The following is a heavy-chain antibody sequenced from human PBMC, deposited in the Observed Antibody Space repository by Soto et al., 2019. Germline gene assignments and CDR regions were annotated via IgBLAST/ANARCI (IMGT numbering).Heavy chain of an antibody. CDR3: AKAEMPYSSSWYSYYYGMDV. CDR1: GFTFSSYG. CDR2: ISYDGSNK. Sequence: GGSLRLSCAASGFTFSSYGMHWVRQAPGKGLEWVAVISYDGSNKYYADSVKGRFTISRDNSKNTLYLQMNSLRAEDTAVYYCAKAEMPYSSSWYSYYYGMDVWGQGTTVTVSS. D-gene: IGHD6-13*01. J-gene: IGHJ6*02. V-gene: IGHV3-30*18.